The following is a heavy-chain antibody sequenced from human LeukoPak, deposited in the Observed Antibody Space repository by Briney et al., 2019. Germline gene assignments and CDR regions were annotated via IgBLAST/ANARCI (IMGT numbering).Heavy chain of an antibody. D-gene: IGHD3-16*01. J-gene: IGHJ3*02. CDR3: GASRQYVGAFDI. CDR2: ISSRSITI. Sequence: PGGSLRLSCAASGFTFSSYELYWVRRAPGKGLEWISYISSRSITIKYADSVRGRFTISRDDARESLYLQMNTLRAEDTAIYYCGASRQYVGAFDIWGQGTLVTVSS. V-gene: IGHV3-48*03. CDR1: GFTFSSYE.